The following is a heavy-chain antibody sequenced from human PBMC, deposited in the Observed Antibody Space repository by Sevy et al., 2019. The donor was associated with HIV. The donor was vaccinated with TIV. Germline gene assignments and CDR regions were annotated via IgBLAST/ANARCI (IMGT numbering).Heavy chain of an antibody. J-gene: IGHJ4*02. CDR3: AGGKSGYGYGLDY. Sequence: GGSLRLSCAASGFPVSSNYMSWVRQAPGKGLEWVSVIYRDGSTYHADSVKGRFTISRDNSKNTLYLQMNSLRVEDTAVYYCAGGKSGYGYGLDYWGQGTLVTVSS. CDR1: GFPVSSNY. D-gene: IGHD5-18*01. V-gene: IGHV3-66*01. CDR2: IYRDGST.